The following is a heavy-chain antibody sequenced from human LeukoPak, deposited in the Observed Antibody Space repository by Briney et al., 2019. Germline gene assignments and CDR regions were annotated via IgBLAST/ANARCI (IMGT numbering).Heavy chain of an antibody. V-gene: IGHV1-2*02. J-gene: IGHJ5*02. CDR2: INPNSGGT. D-gene: IGHD1-26*01. Sequence: GASVKVSCKASGYTFTGYYMHWVRQAPGQGLEWMGWINPNSGGTNYAQKFQGRVTMTRDTSISTAYMGLSRLRSDDTAVYYCARDLVELTLVANWFDPWGQGTLVTVSS. CDR1: GYTFTGYY. CDR3: ARDLVELTLVANWFDP.